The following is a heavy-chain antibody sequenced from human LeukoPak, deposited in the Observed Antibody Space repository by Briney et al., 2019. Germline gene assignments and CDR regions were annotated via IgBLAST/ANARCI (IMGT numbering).Heavy chain of an antibody. J-gene: IGHJ6*03. CDR2: ISGSGGST. CDR1: GFTFSSYA. Sequence: GGSLRLSCAASGFTFSSYAMSWVRQAPGKGLEWVSAISGSGGSTYYADSVKGRFTIPRDNSRNTLYLQMNSLRVEDTAVYYCAKCRDYYYYYYMDVWGKGTTVTVSS. D-gene: IGHD2-15*01. CDR3: AKCRDYYYYYYMDV. V-gene: IGHV3-23*01.